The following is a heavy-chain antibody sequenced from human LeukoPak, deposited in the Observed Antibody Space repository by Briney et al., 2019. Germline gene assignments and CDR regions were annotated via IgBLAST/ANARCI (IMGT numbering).Heavy chain of an antibody. Sequence: PGGSLRLSCAASGFTVSSNYMSWVRQAPGKGLEWVSVIYSGGSTYYADSVKGRFTISRDNSKNTLYLQMNSLRAEDTAVYYCAKDTLGYCSGGSCYPFDYWGQGTLVTVSS. CDR3: AKDTLGYCSGGSCYPFDY. J-gene: IGHJ4*02. V-gene: IGHV3-53*01. CDR1: GFTVSSNY. CDR2: IYSGGST. D-gene: IGHD2-15*01.